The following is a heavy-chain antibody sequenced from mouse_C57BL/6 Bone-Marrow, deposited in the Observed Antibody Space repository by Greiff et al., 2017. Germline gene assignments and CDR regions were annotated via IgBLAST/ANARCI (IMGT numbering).Heavy chain of an antibody. J-gene: IGHJ1*03. CDR3: ARGFYYYGSIWYFDV. CDR2: ISNLAYSI. D-gene: IGHD1-1*01. CDR1: GFTFSDYG. Sequence: EVMLVESGGGLVQPGGSLKLSCAASGFTFSDYGMAWVRQAPRKGPEWVAFISNLAYSIYYADTVTGRFTISRENAKNTLYLEMSSLRSEDTAMYYCARGFYYYGSIWYFDVWGTGTTVTVSS. V-gene: IGHV5-15*04.